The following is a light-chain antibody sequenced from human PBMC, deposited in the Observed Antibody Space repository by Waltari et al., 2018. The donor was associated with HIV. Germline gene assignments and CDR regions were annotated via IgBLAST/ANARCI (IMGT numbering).Light chain of an antibody. Sequence: DVVMTQSPDALKGSLGERVTIKCKYSQSVFSNSNKKSYLAWYQQRPGQTPNLLVYWATTRVSGGPPRFIGSGAGTNYTLTINNLQAEDAAIYYCQQYYMTPPTFGQGTKVEI. J-gene: IGKJ1*01. CDR3: QQYYMTPPT. CDR1: QSVFSNSNKKSY. V-gene: IGKV4-1*01. CDR2: WAT.